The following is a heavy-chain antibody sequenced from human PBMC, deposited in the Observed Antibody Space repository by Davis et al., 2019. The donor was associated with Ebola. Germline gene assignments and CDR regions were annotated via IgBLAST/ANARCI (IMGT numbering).Heavy chain of an antibody. CDR2: IKQDGSEK. CDR3: AREGPSYYDFWSGYYRILDY. CDR1: GFTFSNAW. J-gene: IGHJ4*02. D-gene: IGHD3-3*01. Sequence: GGSLRLSCAASGFTFSNAWMNWVRQAPGKGLEWVANIKQDGSEKYYVDSVKGRFTISRDNAKNSLYLQMNSLRAEDTAVYYCAREGPSYYDFWSGYYRILDYWGQGTLVTVSS. V-gene: IGHV3-7*03.